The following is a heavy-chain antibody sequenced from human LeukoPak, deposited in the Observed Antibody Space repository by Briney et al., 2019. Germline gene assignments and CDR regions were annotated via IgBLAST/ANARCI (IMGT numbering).Heavy chain of an antibody. CDR3: AKGSYYDSSGSFYFDY. V-gene: IGHV3-23*01. D-gene: IGHD3-22*01. CDR1: GFTFSSYA. J-gene: IGHJ4*02. Sequence: PGGSLRLSCVASGFTFSSYAMSWVRQAPGEGLEWVSAISGGGDNTYYADSVKGRFTISRDNSKNTLYVQVNSLGTEDTAAYYCAKGSYYDSSGSFYFDYWGQGTLVTVSS. CDR2: ISGGGDNT.